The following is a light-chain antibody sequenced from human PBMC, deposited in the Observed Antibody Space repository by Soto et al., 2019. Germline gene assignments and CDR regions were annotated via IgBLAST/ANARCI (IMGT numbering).Light chain of an antibody. J-gene: IGKJ4*01. CDR3: QQRSNWPPLT. Sequence: EIVLTQSPATLSLSPGERATLSCWASQSISSYLAWYQQKPGQAPRLLIYDTSNRATGIPARFSGSGSGTDFTLTNSSLEPEDFAVYYCQQRSNWPPLTFGGGTKVEIK. CDR1: QSISSY. V-gene: IGKV3-11*01. CDR2: DTS.